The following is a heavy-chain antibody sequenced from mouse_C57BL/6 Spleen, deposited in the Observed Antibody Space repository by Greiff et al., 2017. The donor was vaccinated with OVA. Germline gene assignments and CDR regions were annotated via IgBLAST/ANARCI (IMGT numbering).Heavy chain of an antibody. D-gene: IGHD2-5*01. Sequence: QVQLQQPGAELVRPGSSVKLSCKASGYTFTSYWMDWVKQRPGQGLEWIGNIYPSDSETHYNQKFKDKATLTVDKSSSTAYMQLSSLTSEDSAVYSCAAYYSNFGGFAYWGQGTLVTVSA. CDR1: GYTFTSYW. CDR3: AAYYSNFGGFAY. CDR2: IYPSDSET. V-gene: IGHV1-61*01. J-gene: IGHJ3*01.